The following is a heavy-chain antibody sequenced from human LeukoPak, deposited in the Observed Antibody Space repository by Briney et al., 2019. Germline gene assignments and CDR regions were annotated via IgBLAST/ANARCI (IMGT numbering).Heavy chain of an antibody. CDR2: INQSGHT. Sequence: SETLSLTCRDYGGSSSDYYWSWIRQPPGKGLEWIGEINQSGHTNYNPSLTSRVTLSVETSKYQISLGLTSVTAADTAVYYCARVTYDSGSYHGRFDPWGQGTLVTVSS. V-gene: IGHV4-34*01. CDR3: ARVTYDSGSYHGRFDP. D-gene: IGHD3-10*01. CDR1: GGSSSDYY. J-gene: IGHJ5*02.